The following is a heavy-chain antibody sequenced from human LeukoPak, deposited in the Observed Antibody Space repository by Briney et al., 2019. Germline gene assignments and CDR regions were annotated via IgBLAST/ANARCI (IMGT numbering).Heavy chain of an antibody. V-gene: IGHV4-34*01. D-gene: IGHD1-26*01. CDR3: ARGGVGIVGDPDAFDI. Sequence: PSETLSLTCAVYGGSFSGYYWSWIRQPPGKGLEWIGEINHSGSTNYNPSLKSRVTISVDTSKNQFSLKLSSVTAADTAVYYCARGGVGIVGDPDAFDIWGQGTMVTVSS. CDR1: GGSFSGYY. CDR2: INHSGST. J-gene: IGHJ3*02.